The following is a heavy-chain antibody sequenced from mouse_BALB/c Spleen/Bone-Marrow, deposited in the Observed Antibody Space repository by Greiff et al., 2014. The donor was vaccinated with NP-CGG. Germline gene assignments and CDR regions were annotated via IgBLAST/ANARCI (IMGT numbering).Heavy chain of an antibody. J-gene: IGHJ4*01. CDR3: ARDYRYDVEGYAMDY. D-gene: IGHD2-14*01. CDR1: FYSFTFYN. Sequence: NPFSSFNISFNSSFYSFTFYNINFFNHINLNILYFILNIYPYYGDTNYNQRFKGKATLTVDKSSSTAYMQLKGIAYEDSAVYYCARDYRYDVEGYAMDYWGQGTSVTVSS. V-gene: IGHV1-39*01. CDR2: IYPYYGDT.